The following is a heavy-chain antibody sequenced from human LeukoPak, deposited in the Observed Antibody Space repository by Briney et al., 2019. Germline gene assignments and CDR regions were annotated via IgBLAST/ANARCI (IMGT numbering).Heavy chain of an antibody. D-gene: IGHD6-13*01. V-gene: IGHV6-1*01. Sequence: SQTLSLTCAISGDSVSSNSAAWNWIRQSPSKGLEWLGRTYYGSKWYNDYAVSVKSRITINPDTSKDQFSLQLNSVTPEDTAVYYCARAWYSSSWSYDYWGQGTLVTVSS. CDR3: ARAWYSSSWSYDY. J-gene: IGHJ4*02. CDR2: TYYGSKWYN. CDR1: GDSVSSNSAA.